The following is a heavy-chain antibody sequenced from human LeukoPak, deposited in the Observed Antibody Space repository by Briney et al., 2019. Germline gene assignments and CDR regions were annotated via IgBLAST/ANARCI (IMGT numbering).Heavy chain of an antibody. CDR3: SNSYCGGDCYSGGYFDY. CDR1: GFTFGDYG. V-gene: IGHV3-49*04. D-gene: IGHD2-21*02. Sequence: GRSLRLSCTGSGFTFGDYGMSWVRQAPGKGLEWVGFIRSKAYGGTTEYAASVKGRFTISRDDSKSIAYLQMNSLKAEDTAVYYCSNSYCGGDCYSGGYFDYWGQGTLVTVSS. CDR2: IRSKAYGGTT. J-gene: IGHJ4*02.